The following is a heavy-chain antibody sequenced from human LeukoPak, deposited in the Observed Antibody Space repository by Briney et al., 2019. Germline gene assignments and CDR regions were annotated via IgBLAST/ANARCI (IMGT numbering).Heavy chain of an antibody. CDR3: ARRAASSGYYFDQ. J-gene: IGHJ4*02. D-gene: IGHD6-19*01. V-gene: IGHV3-23*01. CDR2: ISSSGGNT. CDR1: GFTFSSYA. Sequence: GGSLRLSCAASGFTFSSYAMTWVRQGPGKGLGWVSTISSSGGNTYNADSVKGRFTISRDNSKNTLNLQMSSLRAEDTAVYYCARRAASSGYYFDQWGQGTLVTVSS.